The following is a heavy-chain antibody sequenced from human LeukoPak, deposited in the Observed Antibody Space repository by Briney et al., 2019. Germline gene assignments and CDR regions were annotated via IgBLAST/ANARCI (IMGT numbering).Heavy chain of an antibody. CDR3: ARVRRRLYKFGWFDP. CDR2: INPSGGST. V-gene: IGHV1-46*01. Sequence: ASVKVSCKASGYTFTSYYMHWVRQAPGQGLEWMGIINPSGGSTSYAQKFKGRVTMTRDMSTSTVYMEMSSLRSEDTAVYYCARVRRRLYKFGWFDPLGQGTLVTVSS. D-gene: IGHD3-16*01. J-gene: IGHJ5*02. CDR1: GYTFTSYY.